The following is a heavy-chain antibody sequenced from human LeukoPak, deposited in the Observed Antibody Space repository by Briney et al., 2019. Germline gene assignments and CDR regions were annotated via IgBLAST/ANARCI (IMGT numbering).Heavy chain of an antibody. CDR1: GGSISSSSYY. CDR3: ARRPYTSGWYYYFDY. J-gene: IGHJ4*02. CDR2: IYYSGST. D-gene: IGHD6-19*01. Sequence: SETLSLTCTVSGGSISSSSYYWGWIRKPPGKGLEWIGSIYYSGSTYYNPSLKSRVTISVDTSKNQFSLRLSSVTAADTAVYYCARRPYTSGWYYYFDYWGQGTLVTVSS. V-gene: IGHV4-39*01.